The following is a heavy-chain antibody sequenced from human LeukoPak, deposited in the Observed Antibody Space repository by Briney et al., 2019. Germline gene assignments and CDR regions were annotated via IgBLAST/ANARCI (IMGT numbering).Heavy chain of an antibody. CDR2: ISSSSSYI. CDR1: GFTFSSYS. D-gene: IGHD6-13*01. CDR3: AKERYSSSSLFAVTPFDY. J-gene: IGHJ4*02. V-gene: IGHV3-21*01. Sequence: SGGSLRLSCAASGFTFSSYSMNWVRQAPGKGLEWVSSISSSSSYIYYADSVKGRFTISRDNAKNSLYLQMNSLRAEDTAVYYCAKERYSSSSLFAVTPFDYWGQGTRITVSS.